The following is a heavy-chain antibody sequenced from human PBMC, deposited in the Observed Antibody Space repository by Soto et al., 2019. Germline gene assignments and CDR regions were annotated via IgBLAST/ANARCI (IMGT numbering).Heavy chain of an antibody. V-gene: IGHV2-5*01. D-gene: IGHD2-2*02. Sequence: QITLKESGPTLVKPTQTLTLTCTFSGLSLSTSGAGVGWIRQPPGKALEWLAPIYWNYDKPYSPSLKSRLTTTKDTAKYLVVLTMANMDPVDTATYYCAQVHYWSTSNCYIPGDWFDTWGQGTLVTVSS. J-gene: IGHJ5*02. CDR3: AQVHYWSTSNCYIPGDWFDT. CDR1: GLSLSTSGAG. CDR2: IYWNYDK.